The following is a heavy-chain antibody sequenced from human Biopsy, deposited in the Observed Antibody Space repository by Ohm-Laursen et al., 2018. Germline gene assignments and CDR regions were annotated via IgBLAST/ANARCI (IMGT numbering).Heavy chain of an antibody. CDR2: INSKSGAA. D-gene: IGHD1-26*01. J-gene: IGHJ4*02. CDR3: AVGSHF. V-gene: IGHV1-2*06. CDR1: GYNFLDYY. Sequence: ASVKVSCKASGYNFLDYYIHWVRQAPGQGLEWMGLINSKSGAANYALKFQGRVTMTRDTSITTGYLEVHRLTVDDTAVYFCAVGSHFWGLGTLVIVSS.